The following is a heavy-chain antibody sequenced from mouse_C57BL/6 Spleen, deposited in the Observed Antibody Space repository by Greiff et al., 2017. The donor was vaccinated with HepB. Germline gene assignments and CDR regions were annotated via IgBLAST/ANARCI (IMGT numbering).Heavy chain of an antibody. CDR2: IYPGSGNT. Sequence: VKLVESGAELVRPGASVKLSCKASGYTFTDYYINWVKQRPGQGLEWIARIYPGSGNTYYNEKFKGKATLTAEKSSSTAYMQLSSLTSEDSAVYFCARRPPPGTGAMDYWGQGTSVTVSS. D-gene: IGHD4-1*01. V-gene: IGHV1-76*01. J-gene: IGHJ4*01. CDR3: ARRPPPGTGAMDY. CDR1: GYTFTDYY.